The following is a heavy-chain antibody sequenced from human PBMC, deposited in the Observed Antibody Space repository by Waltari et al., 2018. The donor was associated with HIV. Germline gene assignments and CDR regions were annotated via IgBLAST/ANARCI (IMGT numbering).Heavy chain of an antibody. CDR1: GGSISSYY. CDR3: ARVPRYDFWSGYPDY. V-gene: IGHV4-59*01. CDR2: IYYSGST. D-gene: IGHD3-3*01. Sequence: QVQLQESGPGLVKPSETLSLTCTVSGGSISSYYWSWIRHPPGKGLEWIGYIYYSGSTNYNPSLKSRVTISVDTSKNQFSLKLSSVTAADTAVYYCARVPRYDFWSGYPDYWGQGTLVTVSS. J-gene: IGHJ4*02.